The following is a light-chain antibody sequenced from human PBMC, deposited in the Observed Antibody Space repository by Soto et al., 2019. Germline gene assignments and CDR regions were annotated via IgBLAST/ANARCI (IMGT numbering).Light chain of an antibody. Sequence: QSALTQPRSVSGSPGQSVAISCTGTSSDVGGYNYVSWYQQHPGKAPKLMIFDVSKRPSGVPDRFSGSKSGNTASLTLSGLQAEDEADYSSCSDAGNCYVFGSGNKATDL. CDR1: SSDVGGYNY. CDR3: CSDAGNCYV. J-gene: IGLJ1*01. CDR2: DVS. V-gene: IGLV2-11*01.